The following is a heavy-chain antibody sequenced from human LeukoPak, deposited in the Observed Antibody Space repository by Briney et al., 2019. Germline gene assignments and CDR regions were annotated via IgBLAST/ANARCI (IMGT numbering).Heavy chain of an antibody. D-gene: IGHD2-21*02. J-gene: IGHJ4*02. CDR3: ARDPFAYCGGDRYSLLDY. CDR1: GYTFTSYG. Sequence: ASVKVSCKASGYTFTSYGISWVRQAPGQGLEGMGWISAYNGNTNYAQKLQGRVTMTTDTSTSTAYMELRSLRSDDTAVYYCARDPFAYCGGDRYSLLDYWGQGTLVTVSS. CDR2: ISAYNGNT. V-gene: IGHV1-18*01.